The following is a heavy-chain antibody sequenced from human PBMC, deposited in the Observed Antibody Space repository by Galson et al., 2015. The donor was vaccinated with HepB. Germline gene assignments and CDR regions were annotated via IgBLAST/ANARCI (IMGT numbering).Heavy chain of an antibody. D-gene: IGHD6-6*01. CDR2: IYYSGST. CDR3: ARGARIAARPRVDY. Sequence: SGGSVTSDNYYWTWIRQPPGKGLEWIGYIYYSGSTYCNPSLKSRVTISVDTSKNQFSLKLSSVTAADTAVYYCARGARIAARPRVDYWGQGTLVTVSS. CDR1: GGSVTSDNYY. V-gene: IGHV4-31*02. J-gene: IGHJ4*02.